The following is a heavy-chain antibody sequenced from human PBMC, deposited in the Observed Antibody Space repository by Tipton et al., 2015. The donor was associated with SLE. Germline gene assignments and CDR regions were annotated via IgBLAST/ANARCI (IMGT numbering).Heavy chain of an antibody. V-gene: IGHV4-39*01. D-gene: IGHD3-10*01. CDR3: ARQAWYYYGSGPPRAFDI. CDR2: IYYSGST. CDR1: GGSISSSSYY. Sequence: TLSLTCTVSGGSISSSSYYWGWIRQPPGKGLEWIGSIYYSGSTYYNPSLTSRVTISVDTSKNQFSLKLSSVTAADTAVYYCARQAWYYYGSGPPRAFDIWGQGTMVTVSS. J-gene: IGHJ3*02.